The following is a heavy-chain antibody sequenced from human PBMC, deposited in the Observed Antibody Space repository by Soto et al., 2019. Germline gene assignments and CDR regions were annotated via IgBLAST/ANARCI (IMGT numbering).Heavy chain of an antibody. D-gene: IGHD5-12*01. CDR2: ISYDGSQK. CDR3: AKDHWPQEMAQNWFDP. CDR1: GFVFNTFG. Sequence: GGSLRLSCEGSGFVFNTFGMHWVRQAPGKGLEWVAVISYDGSQKFYGDSVKGRVTISRDNFKNTVYLEVNSLRAEDTAIYYCAKDHWPQEMAQNWFDPWGHGTLVTVSS. V-gene: IGHV3-30*18. J-gene: IGHJ5*02.